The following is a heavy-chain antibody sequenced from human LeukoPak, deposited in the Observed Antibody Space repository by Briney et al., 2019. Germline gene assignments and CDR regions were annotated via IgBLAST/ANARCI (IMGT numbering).Heavy chain of an antibody. CDR3: AKDAWSEGFDP. J-gene: IGHJ5*02. CDR1: GFTFSSYA. V-gene: IGHV3-30-3*01. Sequence: GGSLRLSCAASGFTFSSYAMHWVRQAPGKGLEWVAVISYDGSNKYYADSVKGRFTISRDNSKNTLYLQMNSLRAEDTAVYYCAKDAWSEGFDPWGQGILVTVSS. D-gene: IGHD1-1*01. CDR2: ISYDGSNK.